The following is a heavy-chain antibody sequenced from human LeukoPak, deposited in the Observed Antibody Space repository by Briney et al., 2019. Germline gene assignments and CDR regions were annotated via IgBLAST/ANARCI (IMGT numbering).Heavy chain of an antibody. J-gene: IGHJ5*02. CDR1: GGSISSYY. CDR3: ARRAPGSGSYYSS. V-gene: IGHV4-59*08. CDR2: IYYSGST. D-gene: IGHD3-10*01. Sequence: SETLSLTCTVSGGSISSYYWSWIRQPPGKGLEWIGYIYYSGSTNYNPSLKSRVTISVDTSKNQFSLKLSSVTAADTAVYYCARRAPGSGSYYSSWGQGTLVTVSS.